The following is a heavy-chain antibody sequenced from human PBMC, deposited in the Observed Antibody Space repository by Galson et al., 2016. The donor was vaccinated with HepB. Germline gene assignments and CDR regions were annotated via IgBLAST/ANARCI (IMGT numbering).Heavy chain of an antibody. CDR3: ASYFSNYVSY. Sequence: SLRLSCATSGLTFSRYWMSWVRQAPGKGLEWVANIKEDGSEKYYVASVKGRFTISRDNAKNSMYLQMNSLRAEDTAVYYCASYFSNYVSYWGQGTQVTVSS. CDR2: IKEDGSEK. CDR1: GLTFSRYW. V-gene: IGHV3-7*01. D-gene: IGHD4-11*01. J-gene: IGHJ4*02.